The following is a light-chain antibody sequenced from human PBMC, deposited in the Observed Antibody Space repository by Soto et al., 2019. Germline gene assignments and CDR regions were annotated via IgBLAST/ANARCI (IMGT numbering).Light chain of an antibody. V-gene: IGKV1-39*01. CDR1: QSISSY. Sequence: DIQMTQSPSSLSASVGDRVTITCRASQSISSYLNWYQQKPGKAPKLLIYAASSLQSGVPSRYSGSRSGTDFTLTNSSLQPEDVANYYCQQSYNTPFTFGPGTKVDIK. CDR2: AAS. J-gene: IGKJ3*01. CDR3: QQSYNTPFT.